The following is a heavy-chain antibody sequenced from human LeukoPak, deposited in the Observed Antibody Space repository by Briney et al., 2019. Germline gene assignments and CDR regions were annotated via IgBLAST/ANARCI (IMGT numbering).Heavy chain of an antibody. D-gene: IGHD6-19*01. Sequence: PSETLSLTCAVSGGSVSGHYWDWIRQPPGKGLEWIGYIYASGSANYHPSLKSRVTISLDTSQNHVSLRLTSMTAEDTAVYYCAREAPGGSGWTYFDFWGQGSLVTVSS. CDR1: GGSVSGHY. V-gene: IGHV4-59*02. J-gene: IGHJ4*02. CDR2: IYASGSA. CDR3: AREAPGGSGWTYFDF.